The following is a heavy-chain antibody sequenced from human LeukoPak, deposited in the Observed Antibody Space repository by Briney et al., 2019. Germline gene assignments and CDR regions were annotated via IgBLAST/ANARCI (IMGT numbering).Heavy chain of an antibody. D-gene: IGHD1/OR15-1a*01. CDR1: GGTFSSYA. Sequence: GASVKVSCKASGGTFSSYAISWVRQAPGQGLEWMGGIIPIFGTANYAQKFQGRVTITTDESTSTAYMELSSLRSEDTAVYYCARSDRNKYYYYHMDVWGKGTTVTVSS. V-gene: IGHV1-69*05. J-gene: IGHJ6*03. CDR3: ARSDRNKYYYYHMDV. CDR2: IIPIFGTA.